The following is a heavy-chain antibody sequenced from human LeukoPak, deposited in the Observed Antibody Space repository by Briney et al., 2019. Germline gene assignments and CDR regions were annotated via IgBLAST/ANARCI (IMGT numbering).Heavy chain of an antibody. CDR3: ATLRMVRGVIIPYYYYGMDV. CDR2: INPNSGGT. V-gene: IGHV1-2*02. CDR1: GYTFTGYY. D-gene: IGHD3-10*01. Sequence: ASVKVSCKASGYTFTGYYMHWVRQAPGQGLEWMGWINPNSGGTNYAQKFQGRVTITADESTSTAYMELSSLRSEDTAVYYCATLRMVRGVIIPYYYYGMDVWGQGTTVTVSS. J-gene: IGHJ6*02.